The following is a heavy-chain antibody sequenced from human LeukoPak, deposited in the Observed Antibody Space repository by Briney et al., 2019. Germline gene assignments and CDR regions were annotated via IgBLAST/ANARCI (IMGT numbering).Heavy chain of an antibody. V-gene: IGHV4-38-2*02. Sequence: SETLSLTCTVSGYSISSGYYWGWIRQPPGKGLEWIGSIYHSGTTYYNPSLKSRVTISVDTSKNQFSLKLSSVTAADTAVYYCATTGAGITIFGVVGFWGQGTLVTVSS. D-gene: IGHD3-3*01. CDR1: GYSISSGYY. CDR3: ATTGAGITIFGVVGF. J-gene: IGHJ4*02. CDR2: IYHSGTT.